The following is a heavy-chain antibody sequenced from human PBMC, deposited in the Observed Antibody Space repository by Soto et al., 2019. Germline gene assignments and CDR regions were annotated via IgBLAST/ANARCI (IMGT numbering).Heavy chain of an antibody. V-gene: IGHV4-34*01. D-gene: IGHD3-10*01. CDR1: GGSFSGYY. CDR3: ARGGSDVDY. J-gene: IGHJ4*02. CDR2: INHSGST. Sequence: PSETLSLTCAVYGGSFSGYYWSWIRQPPGKGLEWIGEINHSGSTNYNAALKRRGTISVDTSKNKFSLKLSSGTAADTAVYYCARGGSDVDYWGQGTLVTVSS.